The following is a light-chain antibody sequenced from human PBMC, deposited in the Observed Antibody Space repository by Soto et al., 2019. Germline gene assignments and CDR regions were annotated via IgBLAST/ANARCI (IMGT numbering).Light chain of an antibody. J-gene: IGKJ4*01. Sequence: DIQMTQSPSTLSASVGDRVTITCRVTQSISSWLAWYQQKPGKAPKFLIHKASSLESGVPSRFSGSGSGTEFTLTISSLQPDDFATYYCQHYDTYPLTFGGGTKVEIK. CDR1: QSISSW. CDR3: QHYDTYPLT. V-gene: IGKV1-5*03. CDR2: KAS.